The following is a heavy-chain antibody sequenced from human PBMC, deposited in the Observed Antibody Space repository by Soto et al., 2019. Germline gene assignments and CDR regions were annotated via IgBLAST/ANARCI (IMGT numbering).Heavy chain of an antibody. V-gene: IGHV1-69*02. CDR1: GDTFSFYT. CDR3: AASYGSGYRACDY. CDR2: INPIVSMS. J-gene: IGHJ4*02. D-gene: IGHD3-10*01. Sequence: QVQLVQSGTEVKKPGSSVKVSCKASGDTFSFYTINWVRQAPGLGLEWVGSINPIVSMSNYAQKFQGRVSMTADKSTSTAYMELRSLRSYDTAMYFCAASYGSGYRACDYWGQGALVIVSS.